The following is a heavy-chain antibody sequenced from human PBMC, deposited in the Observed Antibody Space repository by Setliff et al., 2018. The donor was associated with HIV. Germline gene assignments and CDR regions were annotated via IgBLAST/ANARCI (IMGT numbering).Heavy chain of an antibody. Sequence: SETLSLTCTVSGGSISSGDYYWSWIRQPPGKGLEWIGYIFYTGSTYYRSSLRSRAAISIDTSKSQISLKVRSVTAADTAVYFCAGHPVTSGWLSLNWFDPWGQGILVTVSS. D-gene: IGHD6-19*01. CDR3: AGHPVTSGWLSLNWFDP. CDR1: GGSISSGDYY. V-gene: IGHV4-30-4*08. CDR2: IFYTGST. J-gene: IGHJ5*01.